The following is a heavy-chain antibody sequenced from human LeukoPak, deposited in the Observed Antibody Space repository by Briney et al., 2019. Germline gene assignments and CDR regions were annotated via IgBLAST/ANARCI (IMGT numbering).Heavy chain of an antibody. CDR3: AKVGSGSFSGY. CDR1: GFTFSSYA. Sequence: GGSLRLSCAASGFTFSSYAMSWVRQAPGKGLEWVPAISGSGGSTYYADSVKGRFTISRDNSKNTLYLQMNSLRAEDTAVYYCAKVGSGSFSGYWGQGTLVTVSS. CDR2: ISGSGGST. J-gene: IGHJ4*02. D-gene: IGHD3-10*01. V-gene: IGHV3-23*01.